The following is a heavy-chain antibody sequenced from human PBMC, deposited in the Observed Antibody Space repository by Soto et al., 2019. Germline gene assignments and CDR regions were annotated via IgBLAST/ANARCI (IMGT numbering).Heavy chain of an antibody. CDR1: GFTFARYS. Sequence: PGGSLRLSCAASGFTFARYSMNWVRQAPGTGLEWVSSISSTTNYRNYRDSMNGRFTMSRDNAKYSLYLEMNSLRAEDTAVYYCARQSEELTSNFNFWGQGTLVTVSA. CDR2: ISSTTNYR. V-gene: IGHV3-21*06. D-gene: IGHD1-26*01. J-gene: IGHJ4*02. CDR3: ARQSEELTSNFNF.